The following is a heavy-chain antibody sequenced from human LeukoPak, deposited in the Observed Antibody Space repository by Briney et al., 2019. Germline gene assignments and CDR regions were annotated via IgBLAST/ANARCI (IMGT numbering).Heavy chain of an antibody. Sequence: SETLSLTCTVSGGSISNSGYYWGWIRQPPGKGLEWIGSVYYSGKTNYNPSLKNRVTISVDTSKNQFSLKLRSVTAADTAVYYCARAYNWNYGILYYFDYWGQGTLVTVSS. CDR1: GGSISNSGYY. CDR2: VYYSGKT. J-gene: IGHJ4*02. D-gene: IGHD1-7*01. V-gene: IGHV4-39*01. CDR3: ARAYNWNYGILYYFDY.